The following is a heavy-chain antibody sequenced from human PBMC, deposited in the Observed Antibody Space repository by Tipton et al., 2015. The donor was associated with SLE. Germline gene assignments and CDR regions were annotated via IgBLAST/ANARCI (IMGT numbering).Heavy chain of an antibody. Sequence: TLSLTCAVSGYSISSGYYWGWIRQPPGKGLEWIGSIYHSGSTYYNPSLKSRVTISVDTSKNQFSLKLSSVTAADTAVYYCARDPITMVRGVPIAFDIWGQGTMVTVSS. CDR3: ARDPITMVRGVPIAFDI. J-gene: IGHJ3*02. D-gene: IGHD3-10*01. CDR2: IYHSGST. CDR1: GYSISSGYY. V-gene: IGHV4-38-2*02.